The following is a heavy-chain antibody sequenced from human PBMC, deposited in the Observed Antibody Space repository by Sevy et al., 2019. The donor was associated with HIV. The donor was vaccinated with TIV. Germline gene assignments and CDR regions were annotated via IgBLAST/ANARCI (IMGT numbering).Heavy chain of an antibody. CDR2: IYSGGST. CDR3: ARDKGPNYYYGMDV. Sequence: GESLKISCAASGFTVSSNYMSWVRQAPGKGLEWVSVIYSGGSTYYADSVKGRFTISRDNSKNTLYLQMNSLRAEDTAVYYCARDKGPNYYYGMDVWGQGTTVTVSS. CDR1: GFTVSSNY. V-gene: IGHV3-53*01. J-gene: IGHJ6*02.